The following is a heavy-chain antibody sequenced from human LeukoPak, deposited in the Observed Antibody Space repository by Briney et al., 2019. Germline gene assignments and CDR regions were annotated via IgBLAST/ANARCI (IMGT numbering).Heavy chain of an antibody. Sequence: PSETLSLTCTVSGGSISSYYWSWIRQPPGKGLEWIGYIYYSGSTNYNPSLKSRVTISVDRSKNQFSLKLSSVTAADTAVYYCARVRRDGYNFYYFDYWGQGTLVTVSS. CDR1: GGSISSYY. J-gene: IGHJ4*02. CDR2: IYYSGST. V-gene: IGHV4-59*12. D-gene: IGHD5-24*01. CDR3: ARVRRDGYNFYYFDY.